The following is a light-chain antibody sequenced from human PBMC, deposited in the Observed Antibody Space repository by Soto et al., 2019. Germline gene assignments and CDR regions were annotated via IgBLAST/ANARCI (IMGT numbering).Light chain of an antibody. Sequence: IALTQSPATLSSSPGERATLSCRASQSVSSYYLAWYQQKPGQAPRLLIYGASSRATGIPDRFSGSGSGTDFTLTISRLEPEDFAVYFCQQYDNLPLTFGPGTKVDI. CDR2: GAS. CDR3: QQYDNLPLT. J-gene: IGKJ3*01. V-gene: IGKV3-20*01. CDR1: QSVSSYY.